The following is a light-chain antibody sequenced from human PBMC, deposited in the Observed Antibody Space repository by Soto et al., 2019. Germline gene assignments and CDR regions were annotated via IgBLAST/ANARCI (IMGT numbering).Light chain of an antibody. V-gene: IGKV3-15*01. CDR2: AAS. CDR3: QQYNNWPPFT. Sequence: EIVMTQSPATLSVSPGERATLSCRASQNIRSNLAWYQQKPGQPPRLLIEAASTRATGIPARFSGSGSGTEFTLTISSLQSEDFAVYYCQQYNNWPPFTFGRGTKLEMK. J-gene: IGKJ2*01. CDR1: QNIRSN.